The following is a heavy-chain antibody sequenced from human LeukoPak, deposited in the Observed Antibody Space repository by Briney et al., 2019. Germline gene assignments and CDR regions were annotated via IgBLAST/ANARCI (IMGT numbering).Heavy chain of an antibody. V-gene: IGHV1-2*02. D-gene: IGHD2-15*01. CDR3: AREGKLGYCSGGSCYSYHFDY. CDR1: GYTFTGYY. J-gene: IGHJ4*02. Sequence: ASVKVSCKASGYTFTGYYMHWVRQAPGQGLEWMGWINPNSGGTNYAQKFQGRVTMTRDTSISTAYMELSRLRSDDTAVYYCAREGKLGYCSGGSCYSYHFDYWGQGTLVTASS. CDR2: INPNSGGT.